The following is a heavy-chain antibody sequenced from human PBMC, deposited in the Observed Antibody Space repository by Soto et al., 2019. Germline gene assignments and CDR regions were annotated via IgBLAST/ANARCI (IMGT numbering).Heavy chain of an antibody. J-gene: IGHJ3*02. CDR2: ISSDSRTI. Sequence: EVQLVESGGGLVQPGGSLRLSCAASEFIFSSYSMNWVRQAPGKGLEWVSYISSDSRTIYYADSVKGRFTISRVNDKXXLXXXXXXXXXXXXXXXXXXXXXXXXXXXTCYRENIWGQGTMVTVSS. CDR3: XXXXXXXXXXTCYRENI. V-gene: IGHV3-48*01. D-gene: IGHD2-2*02. CDR1: EFIFSSYS.